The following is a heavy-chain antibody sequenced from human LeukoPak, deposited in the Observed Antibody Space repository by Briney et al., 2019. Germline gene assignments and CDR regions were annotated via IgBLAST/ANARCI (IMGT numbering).Heavy chain of an antibody. Sequence: ASVKVSCKASGYTFTSYAMNWVRQAPGQGLEWMGWINTNTGNPTYARGFTGRFVFSLDTSVSTAYLQISSLKAEDTAVYYCARPPPAGLVGATDWYFDLWGRGTLVTVSS. CDR1: GYTFTSYA. CDR2: INTNTGNP. CDR3: ARPPPAGLVGATDWYFDL. D-gene: IGHD1-26*01. V-gene: IGHV7-4-1*02. J-gene: IGHJ2*01.